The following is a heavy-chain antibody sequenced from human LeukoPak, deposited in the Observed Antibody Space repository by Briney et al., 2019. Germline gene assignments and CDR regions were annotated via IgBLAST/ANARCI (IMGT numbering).Heavy chain of an antibody. CDR3: ARDCSGGSCYGAFDI. Sequence: SETLSLTCTVSGAFIRSGDYYWSWIRQPPGKGLEWIGYIYDSGSTYYNPSLKSRITISVDTSENRFSLKLSSVTATDTAVYYCARDCSGGSCYGAFDIWGQGTMVTVSS. CDR1: GAFIRSGDYY. V-gene: IGHV4-30-4*01. J-gene: IGHJ3*02. D-gene: IGHD2-15*01. CDR2: IYDSGST.